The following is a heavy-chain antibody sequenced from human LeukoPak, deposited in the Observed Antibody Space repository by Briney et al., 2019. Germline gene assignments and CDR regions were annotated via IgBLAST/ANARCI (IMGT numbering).Heavy chain of an antibody. J-gene: IGHJ4*02. CDR3: ARRSYSSWWSHFVC. Sequence: SLKLSCTASGFTFTTYGISWVRQAPGQGLEWMAWISAYNGNTNYAQNLKGRFTMTTDTSTTTAYMDLRSLRPDDTAFYSCARRSYSSWWSHFVCWGQGTLVTVSS. V-gene: IGHV1-18*01. CDR1: GFTFTTYG. CDR2: ISAYNGNT. D-gene: IGHD6-13*01.